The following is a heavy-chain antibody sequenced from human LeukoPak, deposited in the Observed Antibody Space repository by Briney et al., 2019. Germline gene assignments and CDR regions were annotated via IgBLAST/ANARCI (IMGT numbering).Heavy chain of an antibody. CDR3: TRLLVLMVYAWFDY. J-gene: IGHJ4*02. CDR1: GFTFGDYA. V-gene: IGHV3-49*04. Sequence: PGGSLRLSCTASGFTFGDYAMSWVRQAPGKGLEWVGFISSKAYGGTTEYAASVKGRFTISRDDSKSIAYLQMNSLKTEDTAVYYCTRLLVLMVYAWFDYWGQGTLVTVSS. D-gene: IGHD2-8*01. CDR2: ISSKAYGGTT.